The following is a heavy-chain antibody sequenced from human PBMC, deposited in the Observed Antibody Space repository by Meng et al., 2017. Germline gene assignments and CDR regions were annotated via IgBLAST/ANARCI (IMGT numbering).Heavy chain of an antibody. CDR3: AKFKREKEDYVWGSSTEGYFDY. CDR1: GFTFSSYA. Sequence: GGSLRLSCAASGFTFSSYAMSWVRQAPGKGLEWVSAISGSGGSTYYADSVKGRFTISRDNSKNTLYLQMNSLRAEDTAVYYCAKFKREKEDYVWGSSTEGYFDYWGQGTLVTVSS. D-gene: IGHD3-16*01. J-gene: IGHJ4*02. CDR2: ISGSGGST. V-gene: IGHV3-23*01.